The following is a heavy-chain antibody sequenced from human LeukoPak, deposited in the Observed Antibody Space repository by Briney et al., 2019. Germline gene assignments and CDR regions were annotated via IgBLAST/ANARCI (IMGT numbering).Heavy chain of an antibody. CDR1: GFTLSSFS. CDR2: INYKGGTT. D-gene: IGHD2-2*01. J-gene: IGHJ4*02. Sequence: GGSLRLSCAASGFTLSSFSMHWVRQSPGRGLEYVSAINYKGGTTYYADSVKGRFTISRDNSKNTLYLQMNSLRAEDTAVYYCAKDETDIVVVPAYDYWGQGTLVTVSS. CDR3: AKDETDIVVVPAYDY. V-gene: IGHV3-64*02.